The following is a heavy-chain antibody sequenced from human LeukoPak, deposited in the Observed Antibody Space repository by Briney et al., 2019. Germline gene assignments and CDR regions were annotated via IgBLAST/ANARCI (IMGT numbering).Heavy chain of an antibody. V-gene: IGHV4-39*01. J-gene: IGHJ4*02. CDR2: ISYSGSTT. CDR1: GGSISSSSVY. CDR3: VRRTSGSYSDY. Sequence: SETLSLTCTVSGGSISSSSVYWDWIRQPPGKGLEWIATISYSGSTTAYNPSLKSRVTISVDTSKNQFSLNLNSVTAADTAVYYCVRRTSGSYSDYWGQGTLVTVSS. D-gene: IGHD1-26*01.